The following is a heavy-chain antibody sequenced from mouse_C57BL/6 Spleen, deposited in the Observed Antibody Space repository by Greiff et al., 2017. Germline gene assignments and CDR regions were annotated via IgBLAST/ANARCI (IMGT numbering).Heavy chain of an antibody. J-gene: IGHJ1*03. CDR3: ASGGLWYFDV. CDR2: IYPGGGYS. V-gene: IGHV1-63*01. Sequence: VQLQQSGAELVRPGTSVKMSCKASGYTFTNYWIGWAKQRPGHGLEWIGDIYPGGGYSKYNEKFKGKATLTADKSSSTAYMQFSSLTSEDSAIYYCASGGLWYFDVWGTGTTVTVSS. CDR1: GYTFTNYW. D-gene: IGHD3-1*01.